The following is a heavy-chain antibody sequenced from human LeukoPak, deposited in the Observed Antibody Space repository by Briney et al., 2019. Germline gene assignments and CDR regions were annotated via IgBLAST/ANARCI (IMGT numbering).Heavy chain of an antibody. CDR1: GGTFSSYA. Sequence: SVKVSCKASGGTFSSYAISWVRQAPGQGLEWMGRIIPIFGTANYAQKFQGRVTITTDESTSTAYMELSSLRSEDTAVYYCAKQDYGSSPRFAFDIWGQGTMVTVSS. CDR2: IIPIFGTA. CDR3: AKQDYGSSPRFAFDI. D-gene: IGHD2-2*01. V-gene: IGHV1-69*05. J-gene: IGHJ3*02.